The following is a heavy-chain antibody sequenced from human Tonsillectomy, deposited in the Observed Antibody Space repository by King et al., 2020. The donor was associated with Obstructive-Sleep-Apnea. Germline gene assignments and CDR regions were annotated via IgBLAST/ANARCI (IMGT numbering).Heavy chain of an antibody. CDR1: GDSFSSGYY. CDR2: MSHRGST. V-gene: IGHV4-38-2*02. J-gene: IGHJ3*02. D-gene: IGHD3-10*01. Sequence: QLQESGPGLVKPSETLSLTCNVSGDSFSSGYYWGWIRLPPGKGLEWIGSMSHRGSTYYNPPLQSRVTTLIETSKNQFSLKLSSVTAADTAVYYCARVGHFASGSYTPFNAFDIWGRGTMVTVSS. CDR3: ARVGHFASGSYTPFNAFDI.